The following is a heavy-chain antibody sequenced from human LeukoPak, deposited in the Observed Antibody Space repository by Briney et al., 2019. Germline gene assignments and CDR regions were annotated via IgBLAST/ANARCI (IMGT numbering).Heavy chain of an antibody. CDR2: ISSSSSTI. CDR3: AREQTYYDFWSGYYPDY. J-gene: IGHJ4*02. Sequence: GGSLRLSCAASGFTFSSYSMNWVRQAPGKGLEWVSYISSSSSTIYYADSVKGRFTISRDNAKNSLYLQMNSLRAEDTAVYYCAREQTYYDFWSGYYPDYWGQGTLVTVSS. V-gene: IGHV3-48*01. D-gene: IGHD3-3*01. CDR1: GFTFSSYS.